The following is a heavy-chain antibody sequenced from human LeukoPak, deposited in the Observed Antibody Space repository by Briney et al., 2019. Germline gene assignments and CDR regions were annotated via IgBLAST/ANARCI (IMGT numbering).Heavy chain of an antibody. CDR1: GGSFSGYY. D-gene: IGHD3-10*01. Sequence: PSETLSLTCAVYGGSFSGYYWSWIRQPPGKGLEWIGEINHSGITNYNPSLNSRVTISVDTSKNQFSLKLSSVTAADTAVYYCARGTAWGYYGSGSYYYWGQGTLVTVSS. CDR2: INHSGIT. V-gene: IGHV4-34*01. CDR3: ARGTAWGYYGSGSYYY. J-gene: IGHJ4*02.